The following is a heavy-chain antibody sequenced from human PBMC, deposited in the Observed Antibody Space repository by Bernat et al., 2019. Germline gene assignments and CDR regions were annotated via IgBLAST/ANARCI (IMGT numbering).Heavy chain of an antibody. J-gene: IGHJ5*02. CDR2: INPSGGST. CDR1: GYTFTSYY. V-gene: IGHV1-46*03. D-gene: IGHD2-15*01. Sequence: QVQLVQSGAEVKKPGASVKVSCQASGYTFTSYYFHWVRQAPGQGLEWMGIINPSGGSTSYAQKFQGRVSMTRDTSTSTVYMELSSLRSEDTALYYCAREFGPLGYCGGGGCYWLADWGQGTLVTVSS. CDR3: AREFGPLGYCGGGGCYWLAD.